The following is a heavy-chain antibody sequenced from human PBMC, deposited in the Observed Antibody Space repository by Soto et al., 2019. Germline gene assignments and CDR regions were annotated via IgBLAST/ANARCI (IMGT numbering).Heavy chain of an antibody. V-gene: IGHV3-7*05. J-gene: IGHJ6*02. D-gene: IGHD3-3*01. CDR2: IKQDGSEK. Sequence: GRSLRLSCAASGFTFSSYWMSWVRQAPGKGLEWVANIKQDGSEKYYVDSVKGRFTISRDNAKNSLYLQMNSLRAEDTAVYYCARDQEVDFFYYYYYGMDVWGQGTTVTVSS. CDR3: ARDQEVDFFYYYYYGMDV. CDR1: GFTFSSYW.